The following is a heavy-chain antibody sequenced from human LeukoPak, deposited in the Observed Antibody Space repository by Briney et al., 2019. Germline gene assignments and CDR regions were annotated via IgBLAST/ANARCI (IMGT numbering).Heavy chain of an antibody. CDR3: AKGPLRGTAAAIDY. V-gene: IGHV3-30*18. CDR1: GFTFNNYG. D-gene: IGHD2-2*01. Sequence: PRKSLRLSCAASGFTFNNYGMHWVRQAPGKGLEWVAVISYDGRNKHYPDSVKGRFTISRDISTDTLWLQMDGLRTEDTAVYYCAKGPLRGTAAAIDYWGQGTLVTVSS. CDR2: ISYDGRNK. J-gene: IGHJ4*02.